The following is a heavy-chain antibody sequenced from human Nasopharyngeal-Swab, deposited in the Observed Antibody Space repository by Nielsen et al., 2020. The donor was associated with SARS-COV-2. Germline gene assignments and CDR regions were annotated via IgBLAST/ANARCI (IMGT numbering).Heavy chain of an antibody. J-gene: IGHJ4*02. CDR3: ARNPVDYDYVWGSYRYRTFDY. CDR1: GFTFSSYW. CDR2: IKQDGSEK. V-gene: IGHV3-7*03. D-gene: IGHD3-16*02. Sequence: GESLKISCAASGFTFSSYWMSWVRQAPGKGLEWVANIKQDGSEKYYVDSVKGRFTISRDNAKNSLYLQMNSLRAEDTAVYYCARNPVDYDYVWGSYRYRTFDYWGQGTLVTVSS.